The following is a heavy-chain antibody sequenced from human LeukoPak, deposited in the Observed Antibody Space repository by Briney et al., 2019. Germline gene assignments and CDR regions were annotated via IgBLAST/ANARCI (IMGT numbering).Heavy chain of an antibody. CDR1: GFTFSSYW. CDR2: IKQDGSEK. Sequence: QSGGSLRLSCAASGFTFSSYWMSWVRQAPGKGLEWVANIKQDGSEKYYVDSVKGRFTISRDNAKNSLYLQMNSLRAEDTAVYYCARDLFGIPRYYMDVWGKGTTVTVSS. CDR3: ARDLFGIPRYYMDV. D-gene: IGHD3-16*02. V-gene: IGHV3-7*01. J-gene: IGHJ6*03.